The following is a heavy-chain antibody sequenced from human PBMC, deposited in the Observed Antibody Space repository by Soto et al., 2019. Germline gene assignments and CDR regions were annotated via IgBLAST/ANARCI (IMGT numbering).Heavy chain of an antibody. CDR2: ISCDRSSK. CDR1: GFTFDDYA. V-gene: IGHV3-30*18. D-gene: IGHD6-13*01. Sequence: PGGSLRLSCAASGFTFDDYAMHWVRQAPGKGLEWVAVISCDRSSKYYADSVKGRFTISRDNSKNTLYLQMNSLRAEDTAVYYCAKPQVAAAGSPYNWFDPWGQGTLVTVSS. J-gene: IGHJ5*02. CDR3: AKPQVAAAGSPYNWFDP.